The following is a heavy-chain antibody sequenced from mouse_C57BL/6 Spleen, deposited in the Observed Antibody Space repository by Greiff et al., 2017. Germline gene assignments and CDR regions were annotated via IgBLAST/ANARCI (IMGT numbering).Heavy chain of an antibody. Sequence: QVHVKQPGAELVKPGASVKLSCKASGYTFTSYWMQWVKQRPGQGLEWIGEIDPSDSYTNYNQKFKGKATLTVDTSSSTAYMQLSSLTSEDSAVYYCARYPPLYYDYPDYWGQGTTLTVSS. CDR3: ARYPPLYYDYPDY. CDR2: IDPSDSYT. D-gene: IGHD2-4*01. J-gene: IGHJ2*01. CDR1: GYTFTSYW. V-gene: IGHV1-50*01.